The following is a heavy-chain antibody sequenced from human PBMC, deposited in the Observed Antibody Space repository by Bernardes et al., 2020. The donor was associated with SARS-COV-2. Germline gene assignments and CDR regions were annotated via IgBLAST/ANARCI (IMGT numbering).Heavy chain of an antibody. CDR3: ARDRVTMVRGVILYYYGMDV. CDR2: IWYDGSNK. CDR1: GFTFSSYG. D-gene: IGHD3-10*01. V-gene: IGHV3-33*01. J-gene: IGHJ6*02. Sequence: GSLRLSCAASGFTFSSYGMHWVRQAPGKGLEWVAVIWYDGSNKYYADSVKGRFTISRDNSKNTLYLQMNSLRAEDTAVYYCARDRVTMVRGVILYYYGMDVWGQGTTVTVSS.